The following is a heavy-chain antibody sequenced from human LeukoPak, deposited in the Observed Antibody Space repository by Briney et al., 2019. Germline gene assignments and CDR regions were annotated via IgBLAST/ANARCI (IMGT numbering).Heavy chain of an antibody. CDR3: AKRPIVVVPAAMNYYYMDV. Sequence: GGSLRLSCAASGFTFSSYAMSWVRQAPGKGLEWVSAISGSGGSTYYADSVKGRFTISRDNSKNTLYLQMNSLRAEDTAVYYCAKRPIVVVPAAMNYYYMDVWGKGTTVTVSS. J-gene: IGHJ6*03. D-gene: IGHD2-2*01. V-gene: IGHV3-23*01. CDR1: GFTFSSYA. CDR2: ISGSGGST.